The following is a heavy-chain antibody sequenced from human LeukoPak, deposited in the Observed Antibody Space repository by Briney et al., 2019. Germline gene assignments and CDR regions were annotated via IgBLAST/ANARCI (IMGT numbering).Heavy chain of an antibody. CDR3: AKYQGQLWSSPFDY. Sequence: GGSLRLSCAASGFTFSSYGMSWVRQAPGKGLEWVSAISGSGGSTYYADSVKGRFTISRDDSKNTLYLQMNSLRAEDTAVYYCAKYQGQLWSSPFDYWGQGTLVTVSS. CDR2: ISGSGGST. V-gene: IGHV3-23*01. D-gene: IGHD5-18*01. CDR1: GFTFSSYG. J-gene: IGHJ4*02.